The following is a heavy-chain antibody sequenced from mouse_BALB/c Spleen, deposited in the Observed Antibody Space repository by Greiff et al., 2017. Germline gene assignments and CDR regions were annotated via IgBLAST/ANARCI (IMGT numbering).Heavy chain of an antibody. CDR1: GFSLTSYG. CDR3: ARVLEYGNPTRSSY. J-gene: IGHJ3*01. D-gene: IGHD2-10*02. V-gene: IGHV2-9*02. Sequence: QVQLQQSGPGLVAPSQSLSITCTVSGFSLTSYGVHWVRQPPGKGLEWLGVIWAGGSTNYNSALMSRLSISKDNSKSQVFLKMNSLQTDDTAMYYCARVLEYGNPTRSSYWGQGTLVTVSA. CDR2: IWAGGST.